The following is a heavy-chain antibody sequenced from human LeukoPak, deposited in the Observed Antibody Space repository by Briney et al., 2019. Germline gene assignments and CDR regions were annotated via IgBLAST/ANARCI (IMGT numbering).Heavy chain of an antibody. CDR2: IYYSGST. D-gene: IGHD3-10*01. J-gene: IGHJ6*02. Sequence: TTSETLSLTCTVSGGSISSGDYYWSWIRQPPGKGLEWIGYIYYSGSTYYNPSLKSRVTISVDTSKNQFSLKLSSVTAADTAVYYCARTSLRAGNGMDVWGQGTTVTVSS. CDR1: GGSISSGDYY. V-gene: IGHV4-30-4*01. CDR3: ARTSLRAGNGMDV.